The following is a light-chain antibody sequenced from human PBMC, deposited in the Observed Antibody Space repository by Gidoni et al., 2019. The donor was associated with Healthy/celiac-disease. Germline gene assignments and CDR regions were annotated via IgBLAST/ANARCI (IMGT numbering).Light chain of an antibody. V-gene: IGLV2-11*01. CDR2: DVS. CDR3: CSYAGSYTFEVV. Sequence: QSALTQPRSVYGSPGQSVTISCTGTSSDVGGYNYVSWYQQHPGKAPKLMIYDVSKRPSGVPDRFSGSKSGNTASLTISGLQAEDEADYYCCSYAGSYTFEVVFGGGTKLTVL. J-gene: IGLJ2*01. CDR1: SSDVGGYNY.